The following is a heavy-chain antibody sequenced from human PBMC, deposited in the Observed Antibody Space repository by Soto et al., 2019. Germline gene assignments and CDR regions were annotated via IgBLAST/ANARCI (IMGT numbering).Heavy chain of an antibody. V-gene: IGHV3-23*01. CDR1: GFTFNNYA. CDR2: ISGSGGST. CDR3: AKDHKTTVTSWGYFDY. J-gene: IGHJ4*02. D-gene: IGHD4-17*01. Sequence: GGSLRLSCAASGFTFNNYAMNWVRQAPGKGLEWVSGISGSGGSTYYADSVKGRFTISRDNSKNTLYLQMNSLRAEDTAVYYCAKDHKTTVTSWGYFDYWGQGTLVTVSS.